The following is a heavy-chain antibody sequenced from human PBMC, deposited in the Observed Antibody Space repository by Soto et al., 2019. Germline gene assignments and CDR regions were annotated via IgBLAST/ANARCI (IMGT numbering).Heavy chain of an antibody. D-gene: IGHD1-20*01. Sequence: PSETVSLTCTVSGGSISSYYWSWIRQPAGKGLEWIGRIYTSGSTNYNPSLKSRVTMSVDTSKNQFSLKLSSVTAADTAVYYCARIIGDNWNYFYGMDVWGQGTTVTVSS. V-gene: IGHV4-4*07. CDR1: GGSISSYY. CDR2: IYTSGST. CDR3: ARIIGDNWNYFYGMDV. J-gene: IGHJ6*02.